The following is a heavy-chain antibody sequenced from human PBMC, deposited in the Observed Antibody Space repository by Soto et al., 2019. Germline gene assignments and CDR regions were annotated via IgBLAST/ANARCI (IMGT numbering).Heavy chain of an antibody. CDR1: GGSISNFY. J-gene: IGHJ4*02. CDR2: VDYSWTA. V-gene: IGHV4-59*12. Sequence: QVQLQESGPGLVKPPETLSLTCTVSGGSISNFYWSWIRQPPGKGLEWFGYVDYSWTANYNPSLKSRVSMSVDTSKNQLSLKVTSVTAADTAMYYCARAYTAMTTPFDYWGQGTLVTVSS. D-gene: IGHD5-18*01. CDR3: ARAYTAMTTPFDY.